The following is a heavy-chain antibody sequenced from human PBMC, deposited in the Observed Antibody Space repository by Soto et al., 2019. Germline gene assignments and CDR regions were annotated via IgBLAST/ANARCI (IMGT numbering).Heavy chain of an antibody. V-gene: IGHV5-51*01. J-gene: IGHJ5*02. D-gene: IGHD3-22*01. Sequence: PGESLKISCRTSGYKFTSSWIAWVRQKPGKGLEWMGIIFPSDSDTRYSPSFQGQVTISADRSTSTVFLQWASLKASDTAVYFCCQKDKSGYFNWFDPWGQGTLVTVSS. CDR2: IFPSDSDT. CDR3: CQKDKSGYFNWFDP. CDR1: GYKFTSSW.